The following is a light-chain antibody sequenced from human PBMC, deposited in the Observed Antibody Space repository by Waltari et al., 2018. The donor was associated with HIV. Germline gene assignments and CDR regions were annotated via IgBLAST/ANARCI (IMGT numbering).Light chain of an antibody. V-gene: IGLV3-10*01. CDR1: TLPKKY. Sequence: SYELTQPPSVSVSPGQPARINCSGDTLPKKYAHWYQQKSGQAPVLVIYEDIKRPSGIPERFSGSSSGTMAILTISGAQVEDEADYYCYSTESNGNHRVFGGGTKLTVL. CDR2: EDI. CDR3: YSTESNGNHRV. J-gene: IGLJ3*02.